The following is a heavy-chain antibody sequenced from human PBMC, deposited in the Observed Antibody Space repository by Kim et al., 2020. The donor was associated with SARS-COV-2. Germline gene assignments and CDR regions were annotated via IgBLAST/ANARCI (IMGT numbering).Heavy chain of an antibody. CDR2: IIPIFGTA. V-gene: IGHV1-69*13. Sequence: SVKVSCKASGGTFSSYAISWVRQAPGQGLEWMGGIIPIFGTANYAQKFQGRVTITADESTSTAYMELSSLRSEDTAVYYCARDRFGSSSSWSNWGQGTLVTVSS. J-gene: IGHJ4*02. CDR3: ARDRFGSSSSWSN. CDR1: GGTFSSYA. D-gene: IGHD6-13*01.